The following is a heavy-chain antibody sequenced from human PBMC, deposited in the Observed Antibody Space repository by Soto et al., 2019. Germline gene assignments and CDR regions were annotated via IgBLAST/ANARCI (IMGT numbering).Heavy chain of an antibody. CDR3: ARGLSEGYCSGGSCYYYYYMDV. CDR2: INHSGST. V-gene: IGHV4-34*01. D-gene: IGHD2-15*01. CDR1: GGSFSGYY. J-gene: IGHJ6*03. Sequence: SETLSLTCAVYGGSFSGYYWSWIRQPPGKGLEWIGEINHSGSTNYNPSLKSRVTISVDTSKNQFSLKLSSVTAADTAVYYCARGLSEGYCSGGSCYYYYYMDVWGKGTTVTVSS.